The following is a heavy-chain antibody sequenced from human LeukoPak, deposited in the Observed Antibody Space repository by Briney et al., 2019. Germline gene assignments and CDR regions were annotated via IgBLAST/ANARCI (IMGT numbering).Heavy chain of an antibody. CDR3: ARTIAAAGTIGSFDP. Sequence: GGSLRLSCAAPGFTFDDYAMHWVRQAPGRGLEWVSGISWNSGSIGYADSVKGRFTTSRDNAKNSLYLQMNSLRAEDTAVYYCARTIAAAGTIGSFDPWGQGTLVTVSS. V-gene: IGHV3-9*01. CDR2: ISWNSGSI. D-gene: IGHD6-13*01. CDR1: GFTFDDYA. J-gene: IGHJ5*02.